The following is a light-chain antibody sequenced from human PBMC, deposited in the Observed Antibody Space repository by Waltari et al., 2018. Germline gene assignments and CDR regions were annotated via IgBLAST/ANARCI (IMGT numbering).Light chain of an antibody. CDR1: SSDVGAYNY. V-gene: IGLV2-14*01. Sequence: QSALTQPASVSGSPGQSITISCTGTSSDVGAYNYVSWYQQHPGKAPKLMIYDVIKRPSGFSNRFSGSKSGNTAPLTISGLQAEDEADYYCSSYTSSSTLVFGGGTKLTVL. CDR2: DVI. CDR3: SSYTSSSTLV. J-gene: IGLJ3*02.